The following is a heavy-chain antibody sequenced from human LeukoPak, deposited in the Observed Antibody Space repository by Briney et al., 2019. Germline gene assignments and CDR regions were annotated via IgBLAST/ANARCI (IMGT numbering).Heavy chain of an antibody. CDR2: INPNSGGT. CDR1: GYTFTGYY. Sequence: ASVKVSCKASGYTFTGYYMHWVRQAPGQGLEWMGWINPNSGGTNYAQKFQGRVTMTRDTSISTAYMELSRLRSDDTAVYYCARGSPRGVGALDYWGQGTLVTVSS. D-gene: IGHD1-26*01. J-gene: IGHJ4*02. CDR3: ARGSPRGVGALDY. V-gene: IGHV1-2*02.